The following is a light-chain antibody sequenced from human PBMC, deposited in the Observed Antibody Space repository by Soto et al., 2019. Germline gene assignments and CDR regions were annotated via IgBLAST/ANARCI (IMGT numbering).Light chain of an antibody. CDR1: NSNIGSNT. CDR3: AAWDDSLNGRV. V-gene: IGLV1-44*01. Sequence: QSVLTQPPSASGTPGQRVTISCSGSNSNIGSNTVNWYQQLPGTAPKLLIYYDNLRPSGVPDRISGSKSGTSASLAISGLQSDDEADYYRAAWDDSLNGRVFGTGTKFAVL. J-gene: IGLJ1*01. CDR2: YDN.